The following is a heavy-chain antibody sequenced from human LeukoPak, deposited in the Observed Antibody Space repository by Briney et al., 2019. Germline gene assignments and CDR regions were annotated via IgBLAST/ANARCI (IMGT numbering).Heavy chain of an antibody. Sequence: SETLSLACTVSGGSISSYYWSWIRQPPGKGLEWIGYIYYSGSTNYNPSLKSRVTISVDTSKNQLSLKLTSVTAADTAVYYCARELGATVVNYGMDVWGQGTTVTVSS. V-gene: IGHV4-59*01. D-gene: IGHD4-23*01. CDR3: ARELGATVVNYGMDV. J-gene: IGHJ6*02. CDR2: IYYSGST. CDR1: GGSISSYY.